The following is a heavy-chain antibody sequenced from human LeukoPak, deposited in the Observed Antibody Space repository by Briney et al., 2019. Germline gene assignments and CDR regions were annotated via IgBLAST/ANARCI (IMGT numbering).Heavy chain of an antibody. CDR2: MNADGRTI. Sequence: PGGSLRLSCAAPGFTFSSSWMHWVRQGPGKGLVWVARMNADGRTINYADSVKGRFTISSDNSKNTLYLQMNSLRAEDTAVYYCARDRRSGSYGVTHWFDPWGQGTLVTVSS. D-gene: IGHD1-26*01. J-gene: IGHJ5*02. CDR1: GFTFSSSW. CDR3: ARDRRSGSYGVTHWFDP. V-gene: IGHV3-74*01.